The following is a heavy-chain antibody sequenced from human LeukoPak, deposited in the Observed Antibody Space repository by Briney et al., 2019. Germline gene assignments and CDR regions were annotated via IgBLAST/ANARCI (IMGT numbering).Heavy chain of an antibody. V-gene: IGHV3-7*01. D-gene: IGHD5-12*01. Sequence: GGSLRLSCVASEFSFSSYWMTWVRRAPGKGLEWLANIKDDSTVKYYADSVKGRFTISRDNAENSLYLQMNSLRVEDTAVYYCARCPSTILTTIWGQGTLVTVSS. CDR1: EFSFSSYW. CDR3: ARCPSTILTTI. CDR2: IKDDSTVK. J-gene: IGHJ4*02.